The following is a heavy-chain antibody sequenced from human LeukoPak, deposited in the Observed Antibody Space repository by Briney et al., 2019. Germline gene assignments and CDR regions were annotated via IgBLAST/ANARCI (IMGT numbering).Heavy chain of an antibody. CDR2: LHTGGNT. J-gene: IGHJ6*03. CDR1: GFIFSNYW. Sequence: GGSLRLSCAASGFIFSNYWAHWVRQAPGKGLEWVSILHTGGNTYNADSVKGRFTISRDDSKNTVYPQMNSLRAEDTAVYYCARVRITMLRGRNDFYYMDVWGKGTTVIVTS. D-gene: IGHD3-10*01. V-gene: IGHV3-53*01. CDR3: ARVRITMLRGRNDFYYMDV.